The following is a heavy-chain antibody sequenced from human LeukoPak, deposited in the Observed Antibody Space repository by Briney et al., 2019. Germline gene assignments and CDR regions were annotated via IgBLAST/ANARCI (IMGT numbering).Heavy chain of an antibody. V-gene: IGHV4-39*07. D-gene: IGHD3-16*01. CDR1: GGSISSSSYY. J-gene: IGHJ6*03. CDR3: ARGVSSASFTYYYYYMDV. Sequence: PSETLSLTCTVSGGSISSSSYYWGWIRQPPGKGLEWIGSIYYSGNTYYNPSLESRVTVSVDTSMNQFSLRLTSVSPADTAVYYCARGVSSASFTYYYYYMDVWGKGTTVTVSS. CDR2: IYYSGNT.